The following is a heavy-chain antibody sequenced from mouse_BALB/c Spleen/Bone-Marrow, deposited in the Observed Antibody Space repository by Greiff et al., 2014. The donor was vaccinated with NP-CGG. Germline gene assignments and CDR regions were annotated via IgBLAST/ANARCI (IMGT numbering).Heavy chain of an antibody. Sequence: VQLQQSGPELVKPGASVKVSCKASDYAFTTYNMYWVKQSHGKSLEWIGYIDPYNGGPSYNQKFKGKATLTVDKSSSTAYMHLNSLTSEDPAVYYCAREGVGYYAMDYWGQGTSVTVSS. CDR2: IDPYNGGP. J-gene: IGHJ4*01. D-gene: IGHD1-1*01. CDR1: DYAFTTYN. V-gene: IGHV1S135*01. CDR3: AREGVGYYAMDY.